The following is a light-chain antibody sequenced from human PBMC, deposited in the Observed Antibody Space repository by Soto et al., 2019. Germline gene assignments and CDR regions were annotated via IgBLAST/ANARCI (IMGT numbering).Light chain of an antibody. CDR1: QSVSSN. Sequence: EIVMTQSPATLSVSPGERATLSCRASQSVSSNLAWDQQKPGQAPRLLIYGASTRATGIPARFSGSGSGTEFTLTISSLPSEDFAVYYWQKYNNWPRSFGQGTNVEIK. V-gene: IGKV3-15*01. CDR3: QKYNNWPRS. J-gene: IGKJ1*01. CDR2: GAS.